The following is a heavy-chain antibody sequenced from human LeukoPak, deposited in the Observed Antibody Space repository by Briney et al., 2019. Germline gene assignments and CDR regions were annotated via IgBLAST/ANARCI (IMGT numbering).Heavy chain of an antibody. CDR3: TAEDTEYSSSSDWFDP. V-gene: IGHV3-15*01. D-gene: IGHD6-6*01. CDR1: GFTFSNAW. Sequence: GGSLRLSCAASGFTFSNAWMSWVRQAPGKGLEWVGRIKSKTDGGTTDYAAPVKGRFTISRDDSKNTLYLQMNSLKTEDTAVYYCTAEDTEYSSSSDWFDPWGQGTLVTVSS. J-gene: IGHJ5*02. CDR2: IKSKTDGGTT.